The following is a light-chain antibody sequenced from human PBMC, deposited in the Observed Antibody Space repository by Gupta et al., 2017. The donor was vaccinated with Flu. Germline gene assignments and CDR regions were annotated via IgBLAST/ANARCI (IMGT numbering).Light chain of an antibody. J-gene: IGLJ1*01. Sequence: QSVVTQPPSASGTPGQRVTVSCSGSSANLGTNPVNWYQQLPGTAPKLLILYNSQRPSGVPDRFSCSTSGTYASPPTSGLQLEEEADDYCDEWDASMDNDVFGTGTKLTVL. V-gene: IGLV1-44*01. CDR1: SANLGTNP. CDR2: YNS. CDR3: DEWDASMDNDV.